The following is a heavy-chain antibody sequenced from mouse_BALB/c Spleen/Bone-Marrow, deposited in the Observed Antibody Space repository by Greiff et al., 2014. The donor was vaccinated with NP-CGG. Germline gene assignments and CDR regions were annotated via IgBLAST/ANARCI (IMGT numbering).Heavy chain of an antibody. CDR1: GYAFNSSW. V-gene: IGHV1-82*01. D-gene: IGHD1-3*01. Sequence: QVQLKHSGPELVKPGASVKISCKTSGYAFNSSWMNWGKQRPGQGLEWIGRIFPGDGDTNYDGKFRGKATLTADKSSNTAYMQLSSLTSVDSAVYFCARLGYSGYWGQGTALTVSS. CDR2: IFPGDGDT. CDR3: ARLGYSGY. J-gene: IGHJ2*01.